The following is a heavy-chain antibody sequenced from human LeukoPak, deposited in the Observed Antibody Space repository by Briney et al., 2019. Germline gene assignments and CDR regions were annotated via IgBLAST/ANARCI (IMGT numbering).Heavy chain of an antibody. V-gene: IGHV4-59*01. CDR1: GGSISSYY. CDR3: ARRPVTTFSDYMDV. CDR2: ISYSGST. J-gene: IGHJ6*03. D-gene: IGHD4-17*01. Sequence: PSETLSLTCTVSGGSISSYYWSWIRQPPGKGLEWIGYISYSGSTKYNPSLKSRVTISVETSKKQFSLKLRSVTAADTAVYLCARRPVTTFSDYMDVWGKGTTVTVSS.